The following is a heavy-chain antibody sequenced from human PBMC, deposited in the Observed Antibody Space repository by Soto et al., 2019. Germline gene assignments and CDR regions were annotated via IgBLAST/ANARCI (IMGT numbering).Heavy chain of an antibody. J-gene: IGHJ4*02. CDR3: ARDAYSGSESYSEFPYYFDY. D-gene: IGHD3-10*01. CDR1: GFTFSSYA. Sequence: HPGGSLRLSCADSGFTFSSYAMHWVRQAPGKGLEWVAVISFGGSNKYYADSVKGRFTISRDNSKNTLYLQMNSLRAEDTAVYYCARDAYSGSESYSEFPYYFDYWGQGTLVTVSS. V-gene: IGHV3-30-3*01. CDR2: ISFGGSNK.